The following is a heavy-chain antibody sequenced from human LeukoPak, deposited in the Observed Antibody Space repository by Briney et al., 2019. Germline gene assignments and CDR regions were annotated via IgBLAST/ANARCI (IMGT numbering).Heavy chain of an antibody. Sequence: PGGSLRLSCAASGFTFSDSPIHWVRQASGKGLEWVGRVRDKTNNYAIGYAASVTGRFTISRDDSKNTAYLQMNSLKIEDTAVYYCTRQPPRTGTVDYWGHGTLVTVSS. CDR1: GFTFSDSP. J-gene: IGHJ4*01. D-gene: IGHD3/OR15-3a*01. CDR2: VRDKTNNYAI. CDR3: TRQPPRTGTVDY. V-gene: IGHV3-73*01.